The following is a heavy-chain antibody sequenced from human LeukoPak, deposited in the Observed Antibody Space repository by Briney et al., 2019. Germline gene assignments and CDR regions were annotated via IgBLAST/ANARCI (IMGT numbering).Heavy chain of an antibody. CDR2: ISSSGSTI. CDR1: GFTFSDYY. J-gene: IGHJ3*02. V-gene: IGHV3-11*04. D-gene: IGHD5-12*01. CDR3: ARGGYSGYRLSPREKEVVVAVRAPYVFDI. Sequence: PGGSLRLSCAASGFTFSDYYMSWIRQAPGKGLEWVSYISSSGSTIYYADSVKGRFTISRDNAKNSLYLQMNSLRAEDTAVYYCARGGYSGYRLSPREKEVVVAVRAPYVFDIWGQGTMVTVSS.